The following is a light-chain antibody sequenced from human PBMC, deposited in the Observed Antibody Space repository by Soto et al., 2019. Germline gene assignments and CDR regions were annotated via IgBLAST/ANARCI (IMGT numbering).Light chain of an antibody. Sequence: IQMTQSPSSLSASIGDRVTITCRASQGIGVRLAWFQQKPGKAPQYLIQSASTLASGVPSRFSGSGSGTDFILTINNPQPEDVATYYCQQADSFPITFGQGTRLEIK. CDR2: SAS. CDR3: QQADSFPIT. V-gene: IGKV1-12*01. J-gene: IGKJ5*01. CDR1: QGIGVR.